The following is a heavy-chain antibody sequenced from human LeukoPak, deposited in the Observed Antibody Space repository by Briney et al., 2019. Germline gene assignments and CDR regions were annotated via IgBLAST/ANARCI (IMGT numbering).Heavy chain of an antibody. CDR1: GGSISSYY. V-gene: IGHV4-59*08. Sequence: SETLSLTCTVSGGSISSYYWSWIRQPPGKGLEWIGYIYYSGNTNYNPSLKSRVTISVDTSKNQFSLKLSSVTAADTAVYYCARHGWSTHWLEPFDYWGQGTLVTVSS. D-gene: IGHD1-1*01. J-gene: IGHJ4*02. CDR3: ARHGWSTHWLEPFDY. CDR2: IYYSGNT.